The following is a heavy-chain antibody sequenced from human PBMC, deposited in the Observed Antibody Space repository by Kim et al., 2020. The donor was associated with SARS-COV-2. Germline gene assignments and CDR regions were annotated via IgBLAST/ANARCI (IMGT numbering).Heavy chain of an antibody. V-gene: IGHV3-33*06. CDR1: GFTFSSYG. D-gene: IGHD3-16*02. J-gene: IGHJ6*02. Sequence: GGSLRLSCAASGFTFSSYGMHWVRQAPGKGLEWVAVIWYDGSNKYYADSVKGRFTISRDNSKNTLYLQMNSLRAEDTAVYYCAKGIVDLYYYGMDVWGQGTTVTVSS. CDR3: AKGIVDLYYYGMDV. CDR2: IWYDGSNK.